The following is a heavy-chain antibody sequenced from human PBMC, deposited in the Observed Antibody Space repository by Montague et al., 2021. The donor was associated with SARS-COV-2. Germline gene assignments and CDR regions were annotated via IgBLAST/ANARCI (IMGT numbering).Heavy chain of an antibody. CDR1: GGSISISNW. Sequence: SETLSLTCAVSGGSISISNWWSWVRQPPGKGLEWIGEISESGRTNYNPSLESRVTISVDKSKKHFSLNLSSVTAADTAVYYCARSGAVPMDWGQGTLVTVSS. CDR2: ISESGRT. J-gene: IGHJ4*02. D-gene: IGHD3-10*01. V-gene: IGHV4-4*02. CDR3: ARSGAVPMD.